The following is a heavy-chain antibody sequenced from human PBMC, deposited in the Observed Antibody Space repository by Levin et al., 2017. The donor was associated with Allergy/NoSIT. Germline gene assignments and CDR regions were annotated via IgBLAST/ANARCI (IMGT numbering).Heavy chain of an antibody. J-gene: IGHJ4*02. V-gene: IGHV4-31*03. D-gene: IGHD3-3*01. CDR2: IYYSGST. CDR1: GGSISGGAYH. CDR3: AREDGSRVDV. Sequence: SETLSLTCTVSGGSISGGAYHWTWIRQHPEKGLEWIGYIYYSGSTFYNPSLKSRPMISVDTSKNQFSLNVSSVTAAVTAVYYGAREDGSRVDVWGQGALVTVAS.